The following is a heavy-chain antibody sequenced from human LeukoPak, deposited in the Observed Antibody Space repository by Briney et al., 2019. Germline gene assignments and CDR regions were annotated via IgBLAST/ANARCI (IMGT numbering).Heavy chain of an antibody. Sequence: SETLSLTCAVYGGSFSGYYWSWIRQPPGKGLEWIGKINHSGSTNYNPSLKSRVTISVDTSKNQFSLKLSSVTAADTAVYYCAELELGYWGQGTLVTVSS. D-gene: IGHD1-7*01. V-gene: IGHV4-34*01. CDR2: INHSGST. CDR1: GGSFSGYY. J-gene: IGHJ4*02. CDR3: AELELGY.